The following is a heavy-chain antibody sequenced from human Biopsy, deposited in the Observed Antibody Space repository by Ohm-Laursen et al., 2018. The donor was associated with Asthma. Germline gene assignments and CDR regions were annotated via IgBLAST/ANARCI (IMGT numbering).Heavy chain of an antibody. D-gene: IGHD3-22*01. V-gene: IGHV1-46*01. Sequence: GASVKASCKASGYTFSSYQMHWVRQAPGQGLEWLGMIKHISEYAQKFQGRVTMTRDTSTSTVYMELSSLRSEDTAVYYCARSMIVADGSDAFDIWGQGTMVTVSS. CDR3: ARSMIVADGSDAFDI. J-gene: IGHJ3*02. CDR1: GYTFSSYQ. CDR2: IKHISE.